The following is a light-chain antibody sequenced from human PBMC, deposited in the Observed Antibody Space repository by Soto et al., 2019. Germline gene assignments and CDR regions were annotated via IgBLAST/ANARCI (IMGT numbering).Light chain of an antibody. CDR1: SXNIGAGFD. Sequence: QSVLTQPPSVSGAPGQRVTISCAGSSXNIGAGFDVHWYQQLPGTAPKLLIYGDYNRPSGVPDRFSASKSGTSASLAITGLQAEDEADYYCQSYESSLSGYVFGTGTKVTVL. CDR2: GDY. V-gene: IGLV1-40*01. J-gene: IGLJ1*01. CDR3: QSYESSLSGYV.